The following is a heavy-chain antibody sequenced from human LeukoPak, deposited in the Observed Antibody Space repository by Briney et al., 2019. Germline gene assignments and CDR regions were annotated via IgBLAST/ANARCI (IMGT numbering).Heavy chain of an antibody. CDR2: MNPNSGNT. J-gene: IGHJ6*03. V-gene: IGHV1-8*02. CDR3: ARDGVVVVAAFNYYYYMDV. CDR1: GYTFIGYY. D-gene: IGHD2-15*01. Sequence: ASVKVSCKASGYTFIGYYMHWVRQAPGQGLEWMGWMNPNSGNTGYAQKFQGRVTMTRDMSTSTVYMELSSLRSEDTAVYYCARDGVVVVAAFNYYYYMDVWGKGTTVTVSS.